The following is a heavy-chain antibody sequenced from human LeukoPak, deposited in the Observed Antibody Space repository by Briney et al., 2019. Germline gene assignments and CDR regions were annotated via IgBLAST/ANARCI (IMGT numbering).Heavy chain of an antibody. J-gene: IGHJ4*02. CDR3: VRGTREGYTYGRYYFDS. CDR1: GGTFSSYA. D-gene: IGHD5-18*01. Sequence: GASVKVSCKASGGTFSSYAISWVRQAPGQGLEWMGWINPNSGGTNYAQKFEGRVTMTRDTSISTAYMELSRLRSDDTAVYYCVRGTREGYTYGRYYFDSWGQGTQVTVSS. V-gene: IGHV1-2*02. CDR2: INPNSGGT.